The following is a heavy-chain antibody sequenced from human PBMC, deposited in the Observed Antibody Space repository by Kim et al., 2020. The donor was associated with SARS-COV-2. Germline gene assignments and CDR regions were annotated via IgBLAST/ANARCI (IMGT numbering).Heavy chain of an antibody. CDR1: GYTFTSYA. Sequence: ASVKVSCKASGYTFTSYAMNWVRQAPGQGLEWMGWINTNTGNPTYAQGFTGRFVFSLDTSVSTAYLQISSLKAEDTAVYYCAALGNGMRAAAGLTYYYYGMDVWGQGTTVTVSS. CDR2: INTNTGNP. D-gene: IGHD6-13*01. V-gene: IGHV7-4-1*02. CDR3: AALGNGMRAAAGLTYYYYGMDV. J-gene: IGHJ6*02.